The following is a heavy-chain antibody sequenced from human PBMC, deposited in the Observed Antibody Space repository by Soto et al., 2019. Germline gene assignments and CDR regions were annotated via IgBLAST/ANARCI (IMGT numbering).Heavy chain of an antibody. V-gene: IGHV3-23*01. J-gene: IGHJ4*02. CDR2: IHAGGTTA. CDR3: AKHMGISYSGGLDN. Sequence: EVQLLESGGGLVQPGGSLRLSCAASGFTFSNYIMNWVRQVPGKGLEWVSAIHAGGTTAFYADSVKGRFPISRDDSRNNLYLQMNSLTAEESALYYCAKHMGISYSGGLDNWGQGTLLTVSS. CDR1: GFTFSNYI. D-gene: IGHD2-21*01.